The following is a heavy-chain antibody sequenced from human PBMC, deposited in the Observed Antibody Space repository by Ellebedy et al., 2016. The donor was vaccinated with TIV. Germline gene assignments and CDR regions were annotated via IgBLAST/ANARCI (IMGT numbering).Heavy chain of an antibody. Sequence: ASVKVSXXASGYSFIKHRISWVRQAPGQGLELMGWISPYNSVTDYAQKFQGRVSMTIDTSTSTAYMELRSLTSDDTAVYYCARDQRQWLIDAFDIWGQGTKVTVSS. V-gene: IGHV1-18*01. CDR2: ISPYNSVT. CDR3: ARDQRQWLIDAFDI. CDR1: GYSFIKHR. J-gene: IGHJ3*02. D-gene: IGHD6-19*01.